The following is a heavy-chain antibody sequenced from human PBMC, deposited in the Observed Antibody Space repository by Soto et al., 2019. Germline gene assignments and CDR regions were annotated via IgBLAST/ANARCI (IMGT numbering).Heavy chain of an antibody. CDR1: GFTFSSYG. V-gene: IGHV3-33*01. J-gene: IGHJ4*02. Sequence: PGGSLRLSCAASGFTFSSYGMHWVRQAPGKGLEWVAVIWYDGSNKYYADSVKGRFTISRDNSKNTLYLQMNSLRAEDTAVYYCARASGDGYNYFDYWGQGNLVTVSS. CDR2: IWYDGSNK. D-gene: IGHD5-12*01. CDR3: ARASGDGYNYFDY.